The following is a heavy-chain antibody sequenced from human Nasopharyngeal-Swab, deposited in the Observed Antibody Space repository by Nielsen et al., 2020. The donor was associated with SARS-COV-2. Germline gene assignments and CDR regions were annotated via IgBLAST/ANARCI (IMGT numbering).Heavy chain of an antibody. CDR2: ITTSDI. Sequence: GESLKISCVASGFTLSDFSMSWVRQAPGKGLEWVSSITTSDIYYADSVMGRFTVSTDNTNNSLVLQMNSLRAEDTAVYYCARAGDYLKSYYYYGMDVWGQGTTVTVSS. CDR3: ARAGDYLKSYYYYGMDV. V-gene: IGHV3-21*01. D-gene: IGHD7-27*01. CDR1: GFTLSDFS. J-gene: IGHJ6*02.